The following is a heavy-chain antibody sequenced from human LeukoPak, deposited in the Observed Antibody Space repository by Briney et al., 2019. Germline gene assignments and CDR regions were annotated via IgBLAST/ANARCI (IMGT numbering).Heavy chain of an antibody. D-gene: IGHD5-18*01. V-gene: IGHV3-21*01. Sequence: GGSLRLSCAASGFTFSSYSMNWVRQAPGKGLEWVSSISHTGSYIYYADSMRGRFTTSRDNAKNSLYLHMDSLRAEDTAVYYCARGQLRRGYSYGHPDYWGQGTLVTVSS. J-gene: IGHJ4*02. CDR3: ARGQLRRGYSYGHPDY. CDR2: ISHTGSYI. CDR1: GFTFSSYS.